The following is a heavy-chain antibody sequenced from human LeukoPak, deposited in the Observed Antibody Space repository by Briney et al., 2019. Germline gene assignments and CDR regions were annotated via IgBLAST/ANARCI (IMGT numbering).Heavy chain of an antibody. D-gene: IGHD2-15*01. J-gene: IGHJ5*01. CDR1: GGTFSSYA. CDR2: IIPIFGTA. CDR3: ARDGLGGWFDY. V-gene: IGHV1-69*06. Sequence: ASVKVSCKAPGGTFSSYAISWVRQAPGQGLEWMGGIIPIFGTANYAQKFQGRVTITADKSTSTAYMELSSLRSEDTAVYYCARDGLGGWFDYCGQGTLVTVSS.